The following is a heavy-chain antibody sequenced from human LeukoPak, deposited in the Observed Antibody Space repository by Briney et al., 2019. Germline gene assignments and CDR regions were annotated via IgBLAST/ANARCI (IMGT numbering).Heavy chain of an antibody. CDR1: GGSMNNGDDL. CDR2: IHYSGST. J-gene: IGHJ3*02. Sequence: SQTLSLTCTVSGGSMNNGDDLRSWSRQPPGTGLEWIGNIHYSGSTFYNPSLKSRLNLAVDTSKNQFSLSLSFVSDADTAVYYCARGDFWSGSWSGDAFDIWGQGTMVTVSS. D-gene: IGHD3-3*01. V-gene: IGHV4-30-4*01. CDR3: ARGDFWSGSWSGDAFDI.